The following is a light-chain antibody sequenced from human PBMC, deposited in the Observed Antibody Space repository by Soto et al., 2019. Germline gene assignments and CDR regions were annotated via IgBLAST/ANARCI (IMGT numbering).Light chain of an antibody. CDR2: EVS. CDR3: HSYVGSHIWV. J-gene: IGLJ3*02. Sequence: QSALTQPPSASGSPGQSVTISCTGTSSDVGAYKYVSWYQQYPGKAPKLMIYEVSKRPSGVPDRFSGSKSGNTASLTVSGLQAEDEADYYCHSYVGSHIWVFGGGTKLTVL. V-gene: IGLV2-8*01. CDR1: SSDVGAYKY.